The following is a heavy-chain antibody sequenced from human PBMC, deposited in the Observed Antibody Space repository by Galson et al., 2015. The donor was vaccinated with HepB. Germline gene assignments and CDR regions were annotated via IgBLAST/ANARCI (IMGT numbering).Heavy chain of an antibody. CDR1: GGSISSYY. J-gene: IGHJ6*02. V-gene: IGHV4-59*01. CDR3: ARLMYYYDSSGYYSGYYYYGMDV. Sequence: ETLSLTCTVSGGSISSYYWSWIRQPPGKGLEWIGYIYYSGSTNYNPSLKSRVTISVDTSKNQFSLKLSSVTAADTAVYYCARLMYYYDSSGYYSGYYYYGMDVWGQGTTVTVSS. D-gene: IGHD3-22*01. CDR2: IYYSGST.